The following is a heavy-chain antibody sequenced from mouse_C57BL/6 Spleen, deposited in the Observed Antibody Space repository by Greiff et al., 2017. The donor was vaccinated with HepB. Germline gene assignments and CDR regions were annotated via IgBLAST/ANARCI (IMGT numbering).Heavy chain of an antibody. D-gene: IGHD1-1*01. CDR1: GYTFTSYW. J-gene: IGHJ2*01. CDR2: IDPSDSYT. Sequence: QVQLQQPGAELVMPGASVKLSCKASGYTFTSYWMHWVKQRPGQGLEWIGEIDPSDSYTNYNQKFKGKSTLTVDKSSSTAYMQLSSLTSEDSAVYYCARRDYGSTYGGQGTTLTVSS. CDR3: ARRDYGSTY. V-gene: IGHV1-69*01.